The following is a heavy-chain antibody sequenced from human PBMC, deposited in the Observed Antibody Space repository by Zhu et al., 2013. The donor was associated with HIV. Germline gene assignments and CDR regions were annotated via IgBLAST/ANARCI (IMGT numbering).Heavy chain of an antibody. CDR2: MNPNSGNT. D-gene: IGHD3-22*01. J-gene: IGHJ6*02. CDR3: ARGLGDSSGYYAIRYYYYGMDV. Sequence: QVQLVQSGAEVKKPGASVKVSCKASGYTFTSYDINWVRQATGQGLEWMGWMNPNSGNTGYAQKFQGRVTMTRNTSISTAYMELSSLRSEDTAVYYCARGLGDSSGYYAIRYYYYGMDVWGQGTTVTVSS. V-gene: IGHV1-8*01. CDR1: GYTFTSYD.